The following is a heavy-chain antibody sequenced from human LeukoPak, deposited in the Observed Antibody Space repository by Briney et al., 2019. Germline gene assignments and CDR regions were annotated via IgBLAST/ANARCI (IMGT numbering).Heavy chain of an antibody. J-gene: IGHJ5*02. Sequence: SETLSLTCAVYGRSFSGYYWSWIRQPPGKGLEWIGEINHSGSTNYNPSLKSRVTISVDTSKNQFSLKLSSVTAADTAVYYCASGGDYGSGSYLSSWFDPWGQGTLVTVSS. CDR1: GRSFSGYY. CDR2: INHSGST. V-gene: IGHV4-34*01. CDR3: ASGGDYGSGSYLSSWFDP. D-gene: IGHD3-10*01.